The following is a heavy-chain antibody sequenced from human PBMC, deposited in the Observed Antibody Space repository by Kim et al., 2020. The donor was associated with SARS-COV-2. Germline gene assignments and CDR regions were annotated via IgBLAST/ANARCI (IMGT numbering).Heavy chain of an antibody. CDR3: AKDPSPLLGGVIGPYSEH. CDR2: TSYDGSNK. V-gene: IGHV3-30*18. CDR1: GFMFSNYG. D-gene: IGHD3-16*02. Sequence: GGSLRLSCKVSGFMFSNYGMHWVRQAPGKGLEWVAVTSYDGSNKYYADSVKGRFTISRDESKNTLYLQMDSLRAEDTAVYYCAKDPSPLLGGVIGPYSEHWGQGALVTVSS. J-gene: IGHJ4*02.